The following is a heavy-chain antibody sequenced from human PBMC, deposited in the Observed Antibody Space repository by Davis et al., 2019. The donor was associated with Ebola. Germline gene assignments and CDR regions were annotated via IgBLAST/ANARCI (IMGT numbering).Heavy chain of an antibody. Sequence: GESLKISCKGSGYSFTSYWIGWVRQMPGKGLEFMGVIFPDDSDTTYSPSFQGQVTISVDKSTNTVYLQWNTLKASDTAMYFCARRDFGGGLFDYWGQGTLVTVS. D-gene: IGHD4-23*01. V-gene: IGHV5-51*01. CDR1: GYSFTSYW. CDR3: ARRDFGGGLFDY. CDR2: IFPDDSDT. J-gene: IGHJ4*02.